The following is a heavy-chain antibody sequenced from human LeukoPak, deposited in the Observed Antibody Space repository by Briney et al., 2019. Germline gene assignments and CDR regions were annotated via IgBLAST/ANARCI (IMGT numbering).Heavy chain of an antibody. CDR2: IRYDGSNK. Sequence: GGSLRLSCAASGFTFSSYGMHWVRQAPGKGLEWVAFIRYDGSNKYYADSVKGRFTISRDNSKNTLYLQMNSLRAEDTAVYYCAKGGQWLERALGDYWGQGTLVTVSS. J-gene: IGHJ4*02. CDR3: AKGGQWLERALGDY. CDR1: GFTFSSYG. D-gene: IGHD6-19*01. V-gene: IGHV3-30*02.